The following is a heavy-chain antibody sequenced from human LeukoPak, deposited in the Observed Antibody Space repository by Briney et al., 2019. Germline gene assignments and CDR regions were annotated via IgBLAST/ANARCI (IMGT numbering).Heavy chain of an antibody. CDR1: GFTFSSYS. CDR2: ISSSSSYI. Sequence: PGGSLRLSCAASGFTFSSYSMNWVRQAPGKGLEWVSSISSSSSYIYYADSVKGRFTISRDNAKNSLYLKMNSLRAEETAVYYCARGLSTYYYDSRGYEDLGYFDYWARGTLVTVSS. CDR3: ARGLSTYYYDSRGYEDLGYFDY. J-gene: IGHJ4*02. D-gene: IGHD3-22*01. V-gene: IGHV3-21*01.